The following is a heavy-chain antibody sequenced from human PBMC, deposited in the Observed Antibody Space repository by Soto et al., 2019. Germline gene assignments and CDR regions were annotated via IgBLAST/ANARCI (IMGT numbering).Heavy chain of an antibody. D-gene: IGHD3-10*01. CDR2: ISGSGGNT. J-gene: IGHJ3*02. CDR3: AKDRVVRGVAGDFHN. CDR1: GFTFSNYA. V-gene: IGHV3-23*01. Sequence: GGSLRLSCAASGFTFSNYAMSWVRQAPGKGLEWVSTISGSGGNTYYADSVKGRFTISRDSSKNTLYLQMNSLRAEDTAVYYCAKDRVVRGVAGDFHNWGQGTIVTVSS.